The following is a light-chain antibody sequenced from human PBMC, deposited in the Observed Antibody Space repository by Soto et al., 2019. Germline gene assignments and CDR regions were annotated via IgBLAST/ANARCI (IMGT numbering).Light chain of an antibody. CDR3: QQRNNWHFT. CDR1: QTVSVC. J-gene: IGKJ4*01. Sequence: VLTKSPANLTLSPSTRATLSCRASQTVSVCLAWYQQNDGQAPRLLIYNASTRATGIPARFSGSGSGTDLTITISSLEQEDDVVYYCQQRNNWHFTFGEGTKVDIK. V-gene: IGKV3-11*01. CDR2: NAS.